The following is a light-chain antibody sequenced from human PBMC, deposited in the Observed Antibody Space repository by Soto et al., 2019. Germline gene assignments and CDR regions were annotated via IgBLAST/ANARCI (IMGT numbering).Light chain of an antibody. J-gene: IGKJ2*01. CDR3: QHYGNSMYT. V-gene: IGKV3-20*01. Sequence: EVVLTHSPGTLSLSPGERATLSCRATQSISSVSLAWYQQKPGTAPRLLIYGASSRASGIPDRFRGSGSGTDFTLTVSRLEPEDFALYYCQHYGNSMYTFGQGTKVDIK. CDR1: QSISSVS. CDR2: GAS.